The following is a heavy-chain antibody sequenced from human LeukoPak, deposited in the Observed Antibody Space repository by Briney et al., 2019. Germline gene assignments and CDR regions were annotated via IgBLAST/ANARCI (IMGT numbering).Heavy chain of an antibody. V-gene: IGHV3-21*01. CDR2: ISPDSNYK. D-gene: IGHD5-12*01. CDR1: GFTFSTYS. CDR3: VRGGYRGFDYEY. Sequence: PGESLRLSCAASGFTFSTYSMNWLRLAPGKGLEWVSSISPDSNYKYYVDSVKGRFAISRDNAKSSLYLQMNSLRAEDTAVYYCVRGGYRGFDYEYWGQGTLVTVSS. J-gene: IGHJ4*02.